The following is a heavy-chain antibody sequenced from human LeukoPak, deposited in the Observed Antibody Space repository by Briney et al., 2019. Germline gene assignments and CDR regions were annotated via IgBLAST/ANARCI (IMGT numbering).Heavy chain of an antibody. CDR2: ISNSGST. D-gene: IGHD2-15*01. J-gene: IGHJ4*02. Sequence: SETLSLTCTVSGASISSSTYSWGWIRQPPGKGLEWIGVISNSGSTYYNPSLNSRVTIFVDTSRNQFSLKLSSVTAADTAVYFCARYFHGYCSGGSCFYDYWGQGTLVTVSS. V-gene: IGHV4-39*01. CDR3: ARYFHGYCSGGSCFYDY. CDR1: GASISSSTYS.